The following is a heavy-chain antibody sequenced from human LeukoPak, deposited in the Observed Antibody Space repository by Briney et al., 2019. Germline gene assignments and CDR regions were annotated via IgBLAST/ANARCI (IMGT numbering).Heavy chain of an antibody. Sequence: AASVKVSCKASGGTFSSYAISWVRQAPGQGLEWMGRIIPILGIANYAQKFQGRVTITADKSTSTAYMELSSLRSEDTAVYYCARGGLSSSWYDYWGQGTLVTVSS. CDR1: GGTFSSYA. J-gene: IGHJ4*02. CDR2: IIPILGIA. V-gene: IGHV1-69*04. CDR3: ARGGLSSSWYDY. D-gene: IGHD6-13*01.